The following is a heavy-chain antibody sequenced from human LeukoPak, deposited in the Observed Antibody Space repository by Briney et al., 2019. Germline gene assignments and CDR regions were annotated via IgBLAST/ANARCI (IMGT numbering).Heavy chain of an antibody. CDR3: ARDPGPLTYGGPPIGFVDY. Sequence: GASVKVSCKASGYTFTSYGISWVRQAPGQGLEWMGWISAYNGNTNYAQKLQGRVTMTTDTSTSTAYMELRSLRSDDTAVYYCARDPGPLTYGGPPIGFVDYWGQGTLVTVSS. J-gene: IGHJ4*02. V-gene: IGHV1-18*01. CDR2: ISAYNGNT. CDR1: GYTFTSYG. D-gene: IGHD4-23*01.